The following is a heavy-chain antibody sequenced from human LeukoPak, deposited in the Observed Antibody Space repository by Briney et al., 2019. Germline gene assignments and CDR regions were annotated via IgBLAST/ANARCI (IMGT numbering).Heavy chain of an antibody. CDR1: GFALSDSW. CDR3: ARDVGFSPDR. J-gene: IGHJ1*01. D-gene: IGHD1-14*01. CDR2: ISPDGTVT. V-gene: IGHV3-74*01. Sequence: GGALGLSCVASGFALSDSWMHWVRQTPGKGLVWVSHISPDGTVTNYADFVKGRFIISRDSAKNTVFLQINSLRAEDTSVYFCARDVGFSPDRWGQGTLVTVSS.